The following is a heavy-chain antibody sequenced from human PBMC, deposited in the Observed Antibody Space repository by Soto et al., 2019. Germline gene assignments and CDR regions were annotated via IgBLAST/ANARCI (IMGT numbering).Heavy chain of an antibody. J-gene: IGHJ6*02. CDR3: ARMRRVEMATISPLGYYYYGMDV. D-gene: IGHD5-12*01. V-gene: IGHV4-31*03. CDR1: GGSISSGGYY. CDR2: IYYSGST. Sequence: QVQLQESGPGLVKPSQTLSLTCTVSGGSISSGGYYWSWIRQHPGKGLEWIGYIYYSGSTYYNPSLNSRVTISVDTSKNQFSLKLSSVTAAATAVYYCARMRRVEMATISPLGYYYYGMDVWGQGTTVTVSS.